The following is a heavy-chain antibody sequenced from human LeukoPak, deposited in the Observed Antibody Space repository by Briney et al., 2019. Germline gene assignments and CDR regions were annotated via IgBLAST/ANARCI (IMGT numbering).Heavy chain of an antibody. Sequence: PGGSLRLSCAASGFTFSSYNMNWVRQAPGKGLGWVSYISSSSSTTHYADSVKGRFTISRENAKNSLYLQMNSLRAEDTAVYYCARDSTPYDSSGYCYDYWGQGTLVTVSS. CDR2: ISSSSSTT. V-gene: IGHV3-48*04. D-gene: IGHD3-22*01. CDR3: ARDSTPYDSSGYCYDY. CDR1: GFTFSSYN. J-gene: IGHJ4*02.